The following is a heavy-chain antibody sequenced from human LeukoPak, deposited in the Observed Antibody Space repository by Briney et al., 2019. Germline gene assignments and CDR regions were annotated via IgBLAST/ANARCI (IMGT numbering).Heavy chain of an antibody. Sequence: PSETLSLTCTVSGGSITSGSYSWNWIRQPAGKGLEWIGRIYTSGSTNYNPSLKSRVTISLDTSKNKFSLKLSSVTAADTAVYYCARVIVDHSGSYYDTYYMDVWGKGTTVTISS. CDR2: IYTSGST. CDR1: GGSITSGSYS. D-gene: IGHD3-10*01. V-gene: IGHV4-61*02. J-gene: IGHJ6*03. CDR3: ARVIVDHSGSYYDTYYMDV.